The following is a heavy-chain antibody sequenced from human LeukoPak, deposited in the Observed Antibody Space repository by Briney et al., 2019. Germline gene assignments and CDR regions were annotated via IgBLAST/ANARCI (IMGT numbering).Heavy chain of an antibody. CDR2: INPNSGGT. Sequence: ASVKVSCKASGYTFTGYYMHWVRQAPGQGLEWMGWINPNSGGTNYAQESQGRVTMTRDTSISTAYMELSRLRSDDTAVYYCAREVWSHNWFDPWGQGTLVTVSS. D-gene: IGHD3-3*01. CDR1: GYTFTGYY. CDR3: AREVWSHNWFDP. V-gene: IGHV1-2*02. J-gene: IGHJ5*02.